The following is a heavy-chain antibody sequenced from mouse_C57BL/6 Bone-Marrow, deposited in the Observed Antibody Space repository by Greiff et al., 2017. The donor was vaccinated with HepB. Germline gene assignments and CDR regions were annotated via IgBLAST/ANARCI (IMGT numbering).Heavy chain of an antibody. V-gene: IGHV5-6*01. J-gene: IGHJ3*01. CDR2: ISSGGSYT. CDR3: ARLPLYYYGSSPLC. D-gene: IGHD1-1*01. Sequence: EVKLVESGGDLVKPGGSLKLSCAASGFTFSSYGMSWVRQTPDKRLEWVATISSGGSYTYYPDSVKGRFTISRDNAKNTLYLQMSRLKSEDTAMYYCARLPLYYYGSSPLCWGQGTLVTVSA. CDR1: GFTFSSYG.